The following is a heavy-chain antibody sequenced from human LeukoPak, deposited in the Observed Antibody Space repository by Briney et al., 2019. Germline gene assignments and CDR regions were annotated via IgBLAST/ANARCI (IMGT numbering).Heavy chain of an antibody. CDR3: ARESPRYDFWSGHGGIYYFDY. CDR1: GGSFSGYY. D-gene: IGHD3-3*01. J-gene: IGHJ4*02. Sequence: SETLSLTCAVHGGSFSGYYWSWIRQPPGKGLEWIGEINHSGSTNYNPSLKSRVTISVDTSKNQFSLKLSSVTAADTAVYYCARESPRYDFWSGHGGIYYFDYWGQGTLVTVSS. CDR2: INHSGST. V-gene: IGHV4-34*01.